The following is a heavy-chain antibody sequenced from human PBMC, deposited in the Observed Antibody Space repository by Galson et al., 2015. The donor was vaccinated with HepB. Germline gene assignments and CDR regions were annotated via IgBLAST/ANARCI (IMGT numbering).Heavy chain of an antibody. Sequence: SLRLSCAASGFTFSSYSMNWVRQAPGKGLEWVSSISSSSSYIYYADSVKGRFTISRDNAKNSLYLQMNSLRAEDTAVYYCARDRHSYGRNYFDYWGQGTLVTVSS. V-gene: IGHV3-21*01. J-gene: IGHJ4*02. CDR1: GFTFSSYS. CDR2: ISSSSSYI. CDR3: ARDRHSYGRNYFDY. D-gene: IGHD5-18*01.